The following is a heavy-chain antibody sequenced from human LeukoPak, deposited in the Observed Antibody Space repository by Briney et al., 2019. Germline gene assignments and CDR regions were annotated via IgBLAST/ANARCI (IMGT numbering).Heavy chain of an antibody. J-gene: IGHJ3*01. D-gene: IGHD3-3*01. CDR2: ISGDGTST. V-gene: IGHV3-43*02. CDR1: GFTFDNFA. CDR3: VKDLYDFPPGFEF. Sequence: PGRSLRLSCAVSGFTFDNFAMHWIRQAPGKGLEWVSLISGDGTSTYYADSVKGRFAISRDNSKSSLHLHMNSLRTEDTALYYCVKDLYDFPPGFEFWGQGALVTVSS.